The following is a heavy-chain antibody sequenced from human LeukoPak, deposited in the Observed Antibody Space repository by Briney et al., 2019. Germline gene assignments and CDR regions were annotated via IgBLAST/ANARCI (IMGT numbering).Heavy chain of an antibody. CDR2: ISGSGGST. Sequence: GGSLRLSCAASGFTFSSYAMSWVRQAPGKGLEWVSAISGSGGSTYYAGSVKGRFTISRDNSKNTLYLQMNSLRAEDTAVYYCAKAYSSSWYGQYYFDYWGQGTLVTVSS. CDR3: AKAYSSSWYGQYYFDY. CDR1: GFTFSSYA. D-gene: IGHD6-13*01. V-gene: IGHV3-23*01. J-gene: IGHJ4*02.